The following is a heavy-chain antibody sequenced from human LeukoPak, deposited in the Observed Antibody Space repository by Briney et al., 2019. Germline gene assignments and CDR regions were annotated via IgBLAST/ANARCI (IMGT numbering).Heavy chain of an antibody. CDR2: MNPNSGNT. Sequence: ASVTVSCKASGYTFTSYDINWVRQATGQGLEWMGWMNPNSGNTGYAQKFQGRVTMTRNTSISTAYMELSSLRSEDTAVYYCARMSIGYLTNWFDPWGQGTLVTVSS. CDR1: GYTFTSYD. V-gene: IGHV1-8*01. CDR3: ARMSIGYLTNWFDP. D-gene: IGHD6-25*01. J-gene: IGHJ5*02.